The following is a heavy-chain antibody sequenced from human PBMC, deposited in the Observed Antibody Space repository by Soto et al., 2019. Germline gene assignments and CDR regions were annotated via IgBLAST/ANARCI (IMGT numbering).Heavy chain of an antibody. CDR1: GASTSSDY. D-gene: IGHD4-4*01. CDR3: AKEVSYSNYGETSNRLDP. J-gene: IGHJ5*02. V-gene: IGHV4-4*07. Sequence: QLRLQESGPGLVKPSETLSLICSVTGASTSSDYWSWIRQPAGKGLEWIGRIYITGNTNYNPSLWGRVTMSIDTSRNQFSLKLTSVTAADTAVYYCAKEVSYSNYGETSNRLDPWGQGTLVTVSA. CDR2: IYITGNT.